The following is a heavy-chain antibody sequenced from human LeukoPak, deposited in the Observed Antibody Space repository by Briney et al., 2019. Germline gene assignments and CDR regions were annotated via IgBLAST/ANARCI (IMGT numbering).Heavy chain of an antibody. D-gene: IGHD2-2*02. J-gene: IGHJ6*02. Sequence: ASAKVSCKASGYTFTSYGISWVRQAPGQGLEWMGWISAYNGNTNYAQKLQGRVTMTTDTSTSTAYMELRSLRSDDTAVYYCARAVVPAAIRSYYYYGMDVWGQGTTVTVSS. CDR2: ISAYNGNT. CDR1: GYTFTSYG. V-gene: IGHV1-18*01. CDR3: ARAVVPAAIRSYYYYGMDV.